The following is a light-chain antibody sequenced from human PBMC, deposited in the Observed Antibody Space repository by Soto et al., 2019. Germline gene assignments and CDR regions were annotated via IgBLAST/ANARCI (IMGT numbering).Light chain of an antibody. CDR1: QSVSSSY. CDR2: GAS. CDR3: QQYGSSPLT. J-gene: IGKJ4*01. Sequence: EIVLTQSPGTLSLSPGERATLSCRASQSVSSSYLAWYQQKPGQAPRLLIYGASSRATGITGRFSGSGSGTDFTLTIIRLEPEAFAVYYCQQYGSSPLTFGGGTKVEIK. V-gene: IGKV3-20*01.